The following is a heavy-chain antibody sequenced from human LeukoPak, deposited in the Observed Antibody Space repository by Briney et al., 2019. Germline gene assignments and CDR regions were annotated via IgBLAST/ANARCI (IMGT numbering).Heavy chain of an antibody. D-gene: IGHD6-19*01. V-gene: IGHV4-59*08. CDR3: ARHGHIAVAGRYPFDY. CDR1: GGSISSYY. Sequence: SETLSLTCTVSGGSISSYYWSWIRQPPGKGLEWIGYIYYSGSTNYNPSLKSRVTISVDTSKNQFSLKLSSVTAADTAVYYCARHGHIAVAGRYPFDYWGQGTLVTVSS. J-gene: IGHJ4*02. CDR2: IYYSGST.